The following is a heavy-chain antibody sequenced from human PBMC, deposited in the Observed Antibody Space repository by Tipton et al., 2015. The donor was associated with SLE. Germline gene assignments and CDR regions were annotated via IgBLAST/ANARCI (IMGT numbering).Heavy chain of an antibody. CDR2: INHSGST. J-gene: IGHJ4*02. CDR1: GGSFSGYY. V-gene: IGHV4-34*01. D-gene: IGHD6-6*01. CDR3: AREGRREQLALDY. Sequence: LRLSCAVYGGSFSGYYWNWIRQPPGKGLEWIGEINHSGSTNYNPSLKSRVTISVDTSKNQFSLKLSSVTAADTAVYYCAREGRREQLALDYWGQGTLVTVSS.